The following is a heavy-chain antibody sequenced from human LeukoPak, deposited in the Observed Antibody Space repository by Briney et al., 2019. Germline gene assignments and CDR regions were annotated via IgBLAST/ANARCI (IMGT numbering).Heavy chain of an antibody. Sequence: PSETLSLTCTVSGDSISSYYWSWIRQPPGKGLEWIGYVHYSGSTNYNPSLKSRVTISVDTSKKQFSLKVRTVTAADTAVYYCARAVAGSIDYWGQGTLVTVSS. CDR3: ARAVAGSIDY. V-gene: IGHV4-59*01. J-gene: IGHJ4*02. CDR2: VHYSGST. CDR1: GDSISSYY. D-gene: IGHD6-19*01.